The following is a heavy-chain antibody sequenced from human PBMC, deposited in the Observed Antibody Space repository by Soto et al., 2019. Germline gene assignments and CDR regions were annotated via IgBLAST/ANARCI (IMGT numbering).Heavy chain of an antibody. CDR2: INHSGST. CDR1: GGSFSGYY. J-gene: IGHJ5*02. V-gene: IGHV4-34*01. D-gene: IGHD6-13*01. Sequence: SETLSLTCAVYGGSFSGYYWSWIRQPPGKGLEWIGEINHSGSTNYNPSLKSRVTISVDTSKNQFSLKLSSVTAADTAVYYCAVAAAPGWFDPWGQGTLATVSS. CDR3: AVAAAPGWFDP.